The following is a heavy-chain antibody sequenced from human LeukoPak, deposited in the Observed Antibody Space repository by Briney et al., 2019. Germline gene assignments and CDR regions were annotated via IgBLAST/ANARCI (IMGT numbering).Heavy chain of an antibody. CDR2: IKSKTDGETT. CDR1: GFNFNNAW. V-gene: IGHV3-15*01. J-gene: IGHJ4*02. D-gene: IGHD3-10*01. CDR3: TTDLGTYYHGSQRLIPIDY. Sequence: GGSLRLSCAASGFNFNNAWLDWVRQAPGKGLEWIGRIKSKTDGETTNYAEPVRGRFTISRDDSKSAVYLQMNSLKIEDTAVYYCTTDLGTYYHGSQRLIPIDYWGQGTLVTVSS.